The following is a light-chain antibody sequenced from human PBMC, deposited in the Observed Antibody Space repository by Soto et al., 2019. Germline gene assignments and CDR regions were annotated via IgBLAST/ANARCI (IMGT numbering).Light chain of an antibody. Sequence: QSALTQPASVSGSPGQSITISCTGTSSDVGGYNYVSWYQQHPGKAPKLMIYDVSNRPSGVSNRFSGSKSGNTASLTISGLQAEDEADYDCSSYTSSSTLVFGTGTKDTVL. J-gene: IGLJ1*01. V-gene: IGLV2-14*01. CDR2: DVS. CDR3: SSYTSSSTLV. CDR1: SSDVGGYNY.